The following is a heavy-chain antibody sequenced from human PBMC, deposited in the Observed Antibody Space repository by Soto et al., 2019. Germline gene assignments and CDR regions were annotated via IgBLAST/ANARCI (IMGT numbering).Heavy chain of an antibody. D-gene: IGHD6-19*01. V-gene: IGHV1-18*04. CDR2: ISAYNGNT. CDR1: GYTFTSYG. J-gene: IGHJ5*02. Sequence: ASLKVSCKASGYTFTSYGISWVPQAPGQGLEWMGWISAYNGNTNYAQKLQGRVTMTTDTSTSTAYMELRSLRSDDTAVYYCVRVQGIAVAGTGYWFDPWGQGXLVTVNS. CDR3: VRVQGIAVAGTGYWFDP.